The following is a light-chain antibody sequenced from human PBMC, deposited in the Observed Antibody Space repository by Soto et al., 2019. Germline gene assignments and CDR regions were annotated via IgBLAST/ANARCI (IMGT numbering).Light chain of an antibody. J-gene: IGKJ2*01. CDR2: GAS. CDR1: QSVSSSY. V-gene: IGKV3-20*01. CDR3: QQYGSSMYT. Sequence: EIVLTQSPGTLSLSPGERATLSCRASQSVSSSYLAWYQQKPGQAPRLLIYGASSRATGIPDRFSGSGSGTDFTLTISRPVPEDFAVYYCQQYGSSMYTFGQGTKLEIK.